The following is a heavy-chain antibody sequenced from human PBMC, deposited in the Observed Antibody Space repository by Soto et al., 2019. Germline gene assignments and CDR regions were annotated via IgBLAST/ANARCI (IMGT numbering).Heavy chain of an antibody. D-gene: IGHD3-10*02. J-gene: IGHJ4*02. V-gene: IGHV1-46*01. Sequence: QVQLVQSGAEVKKPGASVKVSCKESGYTFTNDYMHWVRQAPGQGLEWMGIINPSTGTTSYAQKFQGRVTMTRDTSTSTVHMELSSLRSDDTAVYYCARASWDSVRGVKEFDYWGQGTLVTVSS. CDR1: GYTFTNDY. CDR2: INPSTGTT. CDR3: ARASWDSVRGVKEFDY.